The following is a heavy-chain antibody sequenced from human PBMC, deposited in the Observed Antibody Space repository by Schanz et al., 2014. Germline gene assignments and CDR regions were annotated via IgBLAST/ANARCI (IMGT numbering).Heavy chain of an antibody. Sequence: PLVEFGGGLVQPGGSLRLSCEASGFSFSVSWMNWVRQAPGKGLEWVATIKEDGSQKYYLDSVKGRFTISRDNARNSLYLQMTSLRAEDTGLYFCARDPVEGAPTPYYFDSWGPGTLVTVSS. CDR3: ARDPVEGAPTPYYFDS. V-gene: IGHV3-7*01. D-gene: IGHD1-26*01. CDR1: GFSFSVSW. CDR2: IKEDGSQK. J-gene: IGHJ4*02.